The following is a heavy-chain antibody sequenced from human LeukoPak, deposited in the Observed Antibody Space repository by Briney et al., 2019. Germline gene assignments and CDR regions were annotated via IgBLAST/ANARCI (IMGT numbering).Heavy chain of an antibody. V-gene: IGHV4-59*01. CDR2: IYYSGST. CDR3: ASADYYDSSCFDY. J-gene: IGHJ4*02. D-gene: IGHD3-22*01. Sequence: SETLSLTCTVSGGSISSYYWSWIRQPPGKGLEWIGYIYYSGSTNYNPSLKSRVTISVDTSKNQFSLKLSSVTAADTAVYYCASADYYDSSCFDYWGQGTLVTVSS. CDR1: GGSISSYY.